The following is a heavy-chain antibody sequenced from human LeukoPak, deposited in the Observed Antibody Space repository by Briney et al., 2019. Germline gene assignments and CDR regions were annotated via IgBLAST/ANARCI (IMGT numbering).Heavy chain of an antibody. V-gene: IGHV1-2*02. D-gene: IGHD3-22*01. CDR3: AREDTAMVYYYYDSSGYYPSAFDI. CDR2: INPNNGDT. CDR1: GYTFTGYY. J-gene: IGHJ3*02. Sequence: ASVKVSCKASGYTFTGYYMHWVRQAPGQGLEWMGWINPNNGDTNYAQKFQGRVTMTRDTSISTAYMELNRLTSDDTAVYYCAREDTAMVYYYYDSSGYYPSAFDIWGQGTMVTVSS.